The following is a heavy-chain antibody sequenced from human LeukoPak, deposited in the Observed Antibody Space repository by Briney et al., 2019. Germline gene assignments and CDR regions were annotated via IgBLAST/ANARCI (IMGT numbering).Heavy chain of an antibody. CDR2: INPNSGGT. J-gene: IGHJ5*02. CDR3: ARVVAVAKNWFDP. Sequence: ASVKVSCKASGYTFTGYYMHWVRQAPGQGLEWMGRINPNSGGTNYVQKFQGRVTMTRDTSISTAYMELSRLRSDDTAVYYCARVVAVAKNWFDPWGQGTLVTVSS. CDR1: GYTFTGYY. V-gene: IGHV1-2*06. D-gene: IGHD6-19*01.